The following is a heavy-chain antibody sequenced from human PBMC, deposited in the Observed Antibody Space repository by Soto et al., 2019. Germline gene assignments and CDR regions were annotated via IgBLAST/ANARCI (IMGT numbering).Heavy chain of an antibody. CDR3: ARVAGAVAAAGPKRCHSYFDS. Sequence: GASVKVSCKASGYTFTSYGISWVRQAPGQGLEWMGWISAYNGNTNYAQKLQGRVTMTTDTSASTAYMELRSLRSDDTAVYYFARVAGAVAAAGPKRCHSYFDSWRQRNLVTVSS. V-gene: IGHV1-18*01. J-gene: IGHJ4*02. D-gene: IGHD6-13*01. CDR2: ISAYNGNT. CDR1: GYTFTSYG.